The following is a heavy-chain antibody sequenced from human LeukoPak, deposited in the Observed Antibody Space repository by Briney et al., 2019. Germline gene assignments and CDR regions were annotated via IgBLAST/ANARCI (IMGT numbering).Heavy chain of an antibody. D-gene: IGHD5-24*01. CDR2: MNPSSGNT. V-gene: IGHV1-8*03. CDR3: ARGRDGYTDY. CDR1: GYTFTGYD. Sequence: GASVKVSCKASGYTFTGYDINWVRQATGQGLEWMGWMNPSSGNTGYAQKFQGRVTITRNTSISTAYMELSSLRSEDTAVYYYARGRDGYTDYWGQGTLVTVSS. J-gene: IGHJ4*02.